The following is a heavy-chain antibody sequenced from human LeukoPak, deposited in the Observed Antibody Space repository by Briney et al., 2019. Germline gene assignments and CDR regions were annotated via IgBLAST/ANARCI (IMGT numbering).Heavy chain of an antibody. V-gene: IGHV3-48*03. Sequence: RPGGSLRLSCAASGFTFSSYTMSWVRQAPGKGLEWLSYISNSGATVYYADSVKGRFSISRDNAKNSLDLQMTSLRAEDTGIYYCARGPRAYTGGWYYFDSWGRGTLVTVSS. CDR1: GFTFSSYT. D-gene: IGHD6-19*01. CDR2: ISNSGATV. J-gene: IGHJ4*02. CDR3: ARGPRAYTGGWYYFDS.